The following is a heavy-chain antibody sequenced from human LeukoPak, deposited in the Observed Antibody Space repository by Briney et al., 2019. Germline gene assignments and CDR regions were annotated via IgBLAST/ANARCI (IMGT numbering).Heavy chain of an antibody. V-gene: IGHV1-2*04. CDR3: GRGGCSGGSCYGGFWFDP. CDR2: INPNSGGT. J-gene: IGHJ5*02. D-gene: IGHD2-15*01. CDR1: GYTFTGYY. Sequence: ASVTVSCKASGYTFTGYYMHWVRQAPGQGLEWMGWINPNSGGTNYAQKFQGWVTMTSDTSISTAYMELRKLRSDDTGGYYCGRGGCSGGSCYGGFWFDPWGQGTLVTVSS.